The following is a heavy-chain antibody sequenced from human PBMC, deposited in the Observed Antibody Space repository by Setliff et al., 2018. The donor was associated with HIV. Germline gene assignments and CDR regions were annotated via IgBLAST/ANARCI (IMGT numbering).Heavy chain of an antibody. D-gene: IGHD2-2*01. Sequence: GGSLRLSCAASGFTFSNAWMNWVRQAPGKGLEWVGRIKSKTDGGTTDYAAPVKGRFTISRDDSKNTLYLQMNSLKTEDTAVYYCIPGGSSSIFFPHWGRGTLVTVSS. CDR2: IKSKTDGGTT. CDR1: GFTFSNAW. CDR3: IPGGSSSIFFPH. J-gene: IGHJ4*02. V-gene: IGHV3-15*07.